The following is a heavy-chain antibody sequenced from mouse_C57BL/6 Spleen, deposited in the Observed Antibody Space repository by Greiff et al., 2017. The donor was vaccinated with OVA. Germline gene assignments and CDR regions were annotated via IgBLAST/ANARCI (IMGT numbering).Heavy chain of an antibody. D-gene: IGHD2-3*01. CDR1: GFNIKDDY. Sequence: EVQLQQSGAELVRPGASVKLSCTASGFNIKDDYMHWVKQRPEQGLEWIGWIDPENGDTESASKFQGKATITADTSSNTAYLQLSILTSEDTAVYYCTTPSMMVTRYFDVWGTGTTVTVSS. J-gene: IGHJ1*03. CDR2: IDPENGDT. V-gene: IGHV14-4*01. CDR3: TTPSMMVTRYFDV.